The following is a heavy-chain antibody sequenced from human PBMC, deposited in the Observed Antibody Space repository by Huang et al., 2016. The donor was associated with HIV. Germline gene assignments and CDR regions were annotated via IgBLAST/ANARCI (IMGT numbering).Heavy chain of an antibody. J-gene: IGHJ3*02. CDR1: GGSITSSSYY. CDR2: IYYSGST. CDR3: ARHFSYYDSSGYTPWDAFDI. V-gene: IGHV4-39*01. Sequence: QLQLQGSGPGLVKPSETLSLTCTVSGGSITSSSYYWGWIRQPPGKGLEWGGSIYYSGSTAYNPSLKSRVTVSVDTSKNQFSLKLSSVTAADTAVYYCARHFSYYDSSGYTPWDAFDIWGQWTMVTVSS. D-gene: IGHD3-22*01.